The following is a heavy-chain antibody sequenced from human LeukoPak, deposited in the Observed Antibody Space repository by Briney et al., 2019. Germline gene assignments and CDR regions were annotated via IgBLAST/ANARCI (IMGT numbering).Heavy chain of an antibody. V-gene: IGHV3-23*01. CDR3: AKDGYGSGSNIALDY. Sequence: GGSLRLSCAASGFTFSSYAMSWVRQAPGKGLEWVPAISGSGGSTYYADSVKGRFTISRDNSKNTLYLQMNSLRAEDTAVYYCAKDGYGSGSNIALDYWGQGTLVTVSS. J-gene: IGHJ4*02. CDR1: GFTFSSYA. D-gene: IGHD3-10*01. CDR2: ISGSGGST.